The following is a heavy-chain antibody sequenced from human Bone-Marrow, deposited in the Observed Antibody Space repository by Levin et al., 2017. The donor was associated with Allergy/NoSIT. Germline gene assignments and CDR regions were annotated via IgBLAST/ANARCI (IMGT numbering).Heavy chain of an antibody. J-gene: IGHJ5*02. CDR3: ARDLVSGVDYGDWGGFDP. CDR2: IYHSGST. D-gene: IGHD4-17*01. V-gene: IGHV4-4*02. Sequence: GSLRLSCAVSGGSISSSNWWSWVRQPPGKGLEWIGEIYHSGSTNYNPSLKSRVTISVDKSKNQFSLKLSSVTAADTAVYYCARDLVSGVDYGDWGGFDPWGQGTLVTVSS. CDR1: GGSISSSNW.